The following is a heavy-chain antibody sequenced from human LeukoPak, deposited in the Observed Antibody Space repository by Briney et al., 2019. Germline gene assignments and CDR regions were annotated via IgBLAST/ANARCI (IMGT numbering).Heavy chain of an antibody. CDR3: MMSLTAHYYYGMDV. CDR2: IKQDGSER. J-gene: IGHJ6*02. CDR1: GFTFSDYY. Sequence: PGGSLRLSCAASGFTFSDYYMSWIRQAPGKGLEWVANIKQDGSERYYVDSVKGRFTISRDNAKNSLYLQMNSLRAEDTAVYHCMMSLTAHYYYGMDVWGQGTTVTVSS. V-gene: IGHV3-7*02. D-gene: IGHD2-21*02.